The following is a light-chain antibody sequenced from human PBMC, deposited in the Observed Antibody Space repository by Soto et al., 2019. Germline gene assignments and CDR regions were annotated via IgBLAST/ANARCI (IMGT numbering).Light chain of an antibody. CDR2: EVI. Sequence: QSALTQPASVSESPGQSITISCTGTTSDVGGHNYVSSYQQYPDKAPKLMVYEVINRPSGVSNRFSGSKSGNTASLTISGLQAEDEADYYCISYSSSSTPWVFGGGTKLTVL. V-gene: IGLV2-14*01. J-gene: IGLJ3*02. CDR1: TSDVGGHNY. CDR3: ISYSSSSTPWV.